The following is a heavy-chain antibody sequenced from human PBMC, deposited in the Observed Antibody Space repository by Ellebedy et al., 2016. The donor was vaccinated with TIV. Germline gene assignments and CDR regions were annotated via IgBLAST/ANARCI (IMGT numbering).Heavy chain of an antibody. Sequence: GESLKISCAASGFTFSSCAMSWVRQAPGKGLEWVSAISGSGGSTYYADSVKGRFTISRDNSKNTLFLQMNSLRAEDTAVYYCAKDLPERRRVYYGMDVWGQGTTVTVSS. D-gene: IGHD1-1*01. CDR2: ISGSGGST. V-gene: IGHV3-23*01. J-gene: IGHJ6*02. CDR1: GFTFSSCA. CDR3: AKDLPERRRVYYGMDV.